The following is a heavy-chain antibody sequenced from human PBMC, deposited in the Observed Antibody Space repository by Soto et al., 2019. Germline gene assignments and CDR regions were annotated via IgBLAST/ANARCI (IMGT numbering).Heavy chain of an antibody. CDR3: ARERGGYGLFDS. V-gene: IGHV4-30-2*01. J-gene: IGHJ4*02. Sequence: QLQLQESGSGLVKPSHTLSLTCTVSGGSISNAAYAWSWIRQPPGKGLEWIGYIYPSGMPFYNPSLRSRVTISIDRSNDQFSRNLKSVPAADTAVYYCARERGGYGLFDSWGQGTLVTVSS. CDR1: GGSISNAAYA. CDR2: IYPSGMP. D-gene: IGHD5-18*01.